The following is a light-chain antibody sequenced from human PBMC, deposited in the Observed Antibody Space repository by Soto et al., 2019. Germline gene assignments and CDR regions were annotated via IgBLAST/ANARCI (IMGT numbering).Light chain of an antibody. J-gene: IGKJ1*01. CDR1: QSVSSSY. CDR2: GAS. V-gene: IGKV3-20*01. Sequence: EIVLTQSPGTLSLSPGERATISCRASQSVSSSYLAWYQQKPGQAPRLLIYGASSRATGIPDRFSGSGSGTDFTLTISGLEPEDFAVYYCQQYGSSRWTFGQGTKVEIK. CDR3: QQYGSSRWT.